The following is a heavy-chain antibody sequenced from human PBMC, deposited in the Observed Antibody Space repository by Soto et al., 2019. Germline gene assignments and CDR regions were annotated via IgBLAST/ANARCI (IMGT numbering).Heavy chain of an antibody. J-gene: IGHJ6*02. CDR1: WCTSSSHA. CDR2: IIPIFGTA. CDR3: DRDMGRAGHYGMDV. Sequence: ASVKVSWKASWCTSSSHAISWVRQSPGQGLEWMGGIIPIFGTANYAQKFKGRVTITADESTSTAYMELSSLRSEDTAVYYCDRDMGRAGHYGMDVWAQGTTVTVSS. D-gene: IGHD1-1*01. V-gene: IGHV1-69*13.